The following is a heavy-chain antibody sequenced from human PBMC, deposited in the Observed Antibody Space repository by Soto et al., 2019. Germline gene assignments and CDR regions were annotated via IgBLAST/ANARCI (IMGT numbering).Heavy chain of an antibody. V-gene: IGHV3-74*03. D-gene: IGHD6-13*01. Sequence: EVQLVESGGGLVQPGGSLRLSCAASGFTFSNYWMYWVRQAPGKGLVWVSRVNNDGTDTTHAASVKGRFTISRDNAENTLYMKMKRLRDEDMAVYYCARGGLQHDLDVWGQGSTVTVSS. CDR1: GFTFSNYW. CDR2: VNNDGTDT. J-gene: IGHJ6*02. CDR3: ARGGLQHDLDV.